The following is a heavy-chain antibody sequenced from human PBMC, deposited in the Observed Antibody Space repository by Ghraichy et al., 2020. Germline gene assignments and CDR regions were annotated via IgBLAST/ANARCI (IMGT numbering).Heavy chain of an antibody. D-gene: IGHD6-19*01. Sequence: SETLSLTCTVSGGSISSYYWSWIRQPPGKGLEWIGYIYTSGSTNYNPSLKSRVTISVDTSKNQFSLKLSSVTAADTAVYYCARHKIAVAGPFDYWGQGTLITVSS. CDR2: IYTSGST. V-gene: IGHV4-4*09. CDR1: GGSISSYY. CDR3: ARHKIAVAGPFDY. J-gene: IGHJ4*02.